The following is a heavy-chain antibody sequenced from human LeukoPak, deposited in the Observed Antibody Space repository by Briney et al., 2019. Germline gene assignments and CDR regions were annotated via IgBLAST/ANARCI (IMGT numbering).Heavy chain of an antibody. CDR1: GGSISSYY. Sequence: SSETLSLTCTVSGGSISSYYWSWIRQPPGKGLEWIGYIYYSGSTNYNPSLKSRVTISVDTSKNQFSLKLSSVTAADTAVYYCARDLDYGGNSLWYFDLWGRGTLVTVSS. V-gene: IGHV4-59*01. J-gene: IGHJ2*01. D-gene: IGHD4-23*01. CDR3: ARDLDYGGNSLWYFDL. CDR2: IYYSGST.